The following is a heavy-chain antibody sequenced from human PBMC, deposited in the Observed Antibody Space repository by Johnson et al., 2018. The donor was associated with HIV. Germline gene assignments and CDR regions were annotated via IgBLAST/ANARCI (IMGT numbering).Heavy chain of an antibody. CDR3: VKERGYSYGRGAFDI. V-gene: IGHV3-30*14. Sequence: QVQLVESGGGLVNLGGSFRLSCVASRFDFNGAWVTWARRAPGKGLVWVAVISYDGGNKYYADSVKGRFTISRDNSKNTLYLQMNSMRAEDTAVYYCVKERGYSYGRGAFDIWGQGTMVTVSS. CDR1: RFDFNGAW. D-gene: IGHD5-18*01. CDR2: ISYDGGNK. J-gene: IGHJ3*02.